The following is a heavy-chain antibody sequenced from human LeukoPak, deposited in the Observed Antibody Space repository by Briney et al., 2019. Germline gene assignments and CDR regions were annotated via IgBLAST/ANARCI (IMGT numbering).Heavy chain of an antibody. CDR1: GFTSSSYA. Sequence: PGGSLRLSCAGFTSSSYAMSWVRQAPGKGLEWVSTIRSSGDTYYADSVKGRFTISRDNSKNTLYLQMNSLRAEDTAVYFGATYCSGGSCYKGLDPWGQGTLVTVSS. D-gene: IGHD2-15*01. V-gene: IGHV3-23*01. J-gene: IGHJ5*02. CDR2: IRSSGDT. CDR3: ATYCSGGSCYKGLDP.